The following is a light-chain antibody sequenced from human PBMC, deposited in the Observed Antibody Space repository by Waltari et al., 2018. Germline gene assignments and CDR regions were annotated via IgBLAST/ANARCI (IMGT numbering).Light chain of an antibody. Sequence: EIVLTQSPGTLSLSPGERATLSCRASQSVTSSYLAWYQQKPGQAPRLLIYGASSRAPGIPDRFSGSGSETDFTLTISRLEPEDFAVYYCQQYGSSPSFGPGTKVDIK. V-gene: IGKV3-20*01. CDR2: GAS. CDR1: QSVTSSY. CDR3: QQYGSSPS. J-gene: IGKJ3*01.